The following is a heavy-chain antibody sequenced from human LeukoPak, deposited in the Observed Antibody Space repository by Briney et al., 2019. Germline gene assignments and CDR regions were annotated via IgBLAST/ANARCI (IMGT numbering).Heavy chain of an antibody. D-gene: IGHD3-10*01. CDR2: ISSSSTTI. V-gene: IGHV3-48*04. J-gene: IGHJ4*02. Sequence: GPLRLSCAASGFTFSSSGMNWVRQAPGKGLEWVSYISSSSTTIYYADSVKGRFTISRDNAKNSLYLQMNSLRAEDTAVYYCARPGTVRGVINYWGQGTLVTVSS. CDR1: GFTFSSSG. CDR3: ARPGTVRGVINY.